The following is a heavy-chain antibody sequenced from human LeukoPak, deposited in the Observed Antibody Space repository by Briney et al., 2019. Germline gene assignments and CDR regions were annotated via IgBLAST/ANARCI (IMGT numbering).Heavy chain of an antibody. V-gene: IGHV3-30-3*01. Sequence: GGSLRLSCAASGFTFSSYAMHWVRQAPGKGLEWVAVISYDGSNKYYADSVKGRFTISRDNSKDTLYLQMNSLRAEDTAVYYCARDPSSGYYYYFDYWGQGTLVTVSS. J-gene: IGHJ4*02. CDR3: ARDPSSGYYYYFDY. CDR2: ISYDGSNK. D-gene: IGHD3-22*01. CDR1: GFTFSSYA.